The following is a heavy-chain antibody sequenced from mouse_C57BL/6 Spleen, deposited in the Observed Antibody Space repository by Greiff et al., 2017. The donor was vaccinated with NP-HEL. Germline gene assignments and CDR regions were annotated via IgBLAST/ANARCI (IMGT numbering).Heavy chain of an antibody. Sequence: EVQLQQSGPELVKPGASVKMSCKASGYTFTDYNMHWVKQSHGKSLEWIGYINPNNGGTSYNQKFKGKATLTVNKSSSTAYMELRSLTSEDSAVYYCARGRLRRGYAMDYWGQGTSVTVSS. CDR2: INPNNGGT. V-gene: IGHV1-22*01. CDR1: GYTFTDYN. CDR3: ARGRLRRGYAMDY. D-gene: IGHD2-4*01. J-gene: IGHJ4*01.